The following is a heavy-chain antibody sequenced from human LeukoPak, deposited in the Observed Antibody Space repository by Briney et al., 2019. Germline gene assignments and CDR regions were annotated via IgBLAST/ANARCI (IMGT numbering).Heavy chain of an antibody. D-gene: IGHD1-7*01. CDR1: GFTFSSYA. CDR3: AREITGTTPEYFDY. V-gene: IGHV3-23*01. CDR2: INGGGGST. J-gene: IGHJ4*02. Sequence: GGSLRLSCAASGFTFSSYAMSWVRQAPGKGLDWVSSINGGGGSTYYADSVKGRFTISRDNSKNTLYLQMNSLRAEDTAVYYCAREITGTTPEYFDYWGQGTLVTISS.